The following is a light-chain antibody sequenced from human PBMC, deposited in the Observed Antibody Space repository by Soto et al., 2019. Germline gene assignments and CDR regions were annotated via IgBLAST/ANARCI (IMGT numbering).Light chain of an antibody. CDR2: DVS. J-gene: IGKJ4*01. Sequence: DIQMTQSPSTLSASVGDRVTITCRASQTLSSWLAWYQQKPGKAPELLIYDVSSLASGDPSRFSGSGSGTEFTLTISSLQPDDFATYYCQQYNGYPLTFGGGTKVEIK. CDR3: QQYNGYPLT. CDR1: QTLSSW. V-gene: IGKV1-5*01.